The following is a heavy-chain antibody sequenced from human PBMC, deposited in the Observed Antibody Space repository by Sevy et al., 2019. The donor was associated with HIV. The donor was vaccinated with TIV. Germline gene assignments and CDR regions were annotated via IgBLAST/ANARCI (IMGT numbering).Heavy chain of an antibody. J-gene: IGHJ4*02. Sequence: GGSLRLSCAASGFTFSSYWMSWVRQAPGKGLEWVATMKEDGSERNYVDAVKGRFTISRDNAKNSLYLQMNSLRAEDTAVYYCVREGVGGYSYSLDCWGQGTLVTVSS. V-gene: IGHV3-7*01. CDR1: GFTFSSYW. CDR2: MKEDGSER. D-gene: IGHD5-18*01. CDR3: VREGVGGYSYSLDC.